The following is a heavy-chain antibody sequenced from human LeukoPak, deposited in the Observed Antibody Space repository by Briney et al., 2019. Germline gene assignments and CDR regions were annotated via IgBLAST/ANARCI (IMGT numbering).Heavy chain of an antibody. D-gene: IGHD3-10*01. CDR1: GFTFSSYE. CDR3: ARESGVGVLFVDY. V-gene: IGHV3-48*03. J-gene: IGHJ4*02. CDR2: ISSSGSTI. Sequence: GGSLRLSCAASGFTFSSYEMNWVRQAPGKGLEWVSYISSSGSTIYYADSVKGRFTISRDNAKNSLYLQMNSLRAEDTAVYYCARESGVGVLFVDYWGQGTLVTVSS.